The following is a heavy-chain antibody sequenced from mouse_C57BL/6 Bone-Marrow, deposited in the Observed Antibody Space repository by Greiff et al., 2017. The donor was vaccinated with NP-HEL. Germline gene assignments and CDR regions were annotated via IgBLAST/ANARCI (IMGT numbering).Heavy chain of an antibody. CDR1: GSSFTDST. V-gene: IGHV1-39*01. D-gene: IGHD2-1*01. CDR3: ARSGNYGNYYFDY. CDR2: INPNYGTT. J-gene: IGHJ2*01. Sequence: VQLQQSGPELVKPGASVKISCKASGSSFTDSTMNWVKQSNGKSLEWIGVINPNYGTTSYNQKFKGKATLTVDQSSSTAYMQLNSLTSEDSAVYYCARSGNYGNYYFDYWGQGTTLTVSS.